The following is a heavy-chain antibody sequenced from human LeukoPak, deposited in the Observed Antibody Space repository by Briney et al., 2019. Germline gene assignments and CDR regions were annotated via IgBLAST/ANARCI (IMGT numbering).Heavy chain of an antibody. V-gene: IGHV3-23*01. CDR3: AKRGYDILTGYFDAFDI. CDR1: GFTFSSYA. J-gene: IGHJ3*02. D-gene: IGHD3-9*01. CDR2: ISGSGGST. Sequence: PGGSLRLSCAASGFTFSSYAMSWVRQAPGKGLEWVSAISGSGGSTYYADSVKGRFTISRDNSKNTLYLQMNSLRAEDTAVYYCAKRGYDILTGYFDAFDIWGQGTMVTVSS.